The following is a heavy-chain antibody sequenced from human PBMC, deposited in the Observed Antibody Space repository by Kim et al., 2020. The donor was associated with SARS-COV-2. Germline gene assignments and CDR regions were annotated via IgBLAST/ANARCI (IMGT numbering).Heavy chain of an antibody. Sequence: GGSLRLSCAASGFTFSTYGMYWVRQAPGKGLEWVAVISYDGSNKYYSDSVKGRFTISRDNSKNTLYLQMNSLRAEDTAVYYCAKSYCGGDCYVPYYFYGMDVWGQGTTVTVSS. CDR3: AKSYCGGDCYVPYYFYGMDV. V-gene: IGHV3-30*18. D-gene: IGHD2-21*01. CDR2: ISYDGSNK. CDR1: GFTFSTYG. J-gene: IGHJ6*02.